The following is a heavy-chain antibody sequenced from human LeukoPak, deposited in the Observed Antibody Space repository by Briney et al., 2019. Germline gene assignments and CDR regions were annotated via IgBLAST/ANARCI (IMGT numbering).Heavy chain of an antibody. J-gene: IGHJ5*02. CDR3: ARGPESQNYDFWSGYYVGWGFDP. D-gene: IGHD3-3*01. CDR1: GGSISSHY. CDR2: IYYSGST. Sequence: SETLSLTCTVSGGSISSHYWSWIRQPPGKGLEWIRYIYYSGSTNYNPSLKSRVTISVDTSKNPFSLKLRSVTAADTAVYYCARGPESQNYDFWSGYYVGWGFDPWGPGTLVTVSS. V-gene: IGHV4-59*11.